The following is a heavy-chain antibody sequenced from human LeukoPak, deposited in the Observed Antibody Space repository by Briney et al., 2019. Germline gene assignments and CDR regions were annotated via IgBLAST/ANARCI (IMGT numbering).Heavy chain of an antibody. V-gene: IGHV3-7*03. Sequence: GGSLRLSCAGSGFTFSNYWMSWVRQAPGKGLEWVANIKGDGSEEYYVESVKGRFSISRDNAKNALYLQMNSLRVEDTAVYYCAKEDYYDSGGPIDYWGQGTLVTVSS. J-gene: IGHJ4*02. CDR2: IKGDGSEE. D-gene: IGHD3-10*01. CDR1: GFTFSNYW. CDR3: AKEDYYDSGGPIDY.